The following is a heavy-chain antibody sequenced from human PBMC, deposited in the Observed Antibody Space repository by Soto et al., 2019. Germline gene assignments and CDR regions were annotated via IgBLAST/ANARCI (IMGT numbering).Heavy chain of an antibody. CDR3: ARDLTDYNYEYKFGF. CDR2: ISFEGSNK. J-gene: IGHJ4*02. D-gene: IGHD4-4*01. CDR1: GFTFSDFG. Sequence: SGGSLRLSCAASGFTFSDFGMHWVRQSPGKGLEWVAVISFEGSNKYFAESVKGRFTISRDDSKNTVYLQMNSLRPEDTAVYFCARDLTDYNYEYKFGFWGQGTLVTVSS. V-gene: IGHV3-30*03.